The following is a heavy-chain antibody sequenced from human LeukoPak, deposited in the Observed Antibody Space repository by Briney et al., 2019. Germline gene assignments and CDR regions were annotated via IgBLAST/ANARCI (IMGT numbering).Heavy chain of an antibody. Sequence: SETLSLTCTVSGGSISSYYWSWIRQPPGKGLEWTGYIYYSGSTNYNPSLKSRVTISVDTSKNQSSLKLSSVTAADTAVYYCASLATYYDILTGYSGSDYWGQGTLVTVSS. V-gene: IGHV4-59*01. D-gene: IGHD3-9*01. CDR3: ASLATYYDILTGYSGSDY. J-gene: IGHJ4*02. CDR1: GGSISSYY. CDR2: IYYSGST.